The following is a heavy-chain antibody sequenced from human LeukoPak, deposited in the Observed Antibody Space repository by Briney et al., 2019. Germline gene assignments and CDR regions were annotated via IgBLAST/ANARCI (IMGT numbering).Heavy chain of an antibody. D-gene: IGHD4-23*01. CDR2: ISSSSSYI. CDR3: ARVVTPRGYLDY. J-gene: IGHJ4*02. CDR1: GFTFSSYS. Sequence: GGSLRLSCAASGFTFSSYSMNWVRQAPEKGLEWVSSISSSSSYIYYADSVKGRFTISRDNAKNSLYLQMNSLRAEDTAVYYCARVVTPRGYLDYWGQGTLVTVSS. V-gene: IGHV3-21*01.